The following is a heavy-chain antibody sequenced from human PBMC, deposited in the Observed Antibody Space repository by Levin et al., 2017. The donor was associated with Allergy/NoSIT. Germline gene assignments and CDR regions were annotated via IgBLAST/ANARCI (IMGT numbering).Heavy chain of an antibody. CDR2: IYPVDSDT. V-gene: IGHV5-51*01. CDR3: ARRPIGAAGYFDY. J-gene: IGHJ4*02. D-gene: IGHD6-13*01. CDR1: GFSFTNYW. Sequence: GESLKISCKGSGFSFTNYWIGWVRQMPGKGLEWMGIIYPVDSDTRYSPSFQGQVTIPADKSINTAYLQWSSLKASDTAMYYCARRPIGAAGYFDYWGQGTLVTVSS.